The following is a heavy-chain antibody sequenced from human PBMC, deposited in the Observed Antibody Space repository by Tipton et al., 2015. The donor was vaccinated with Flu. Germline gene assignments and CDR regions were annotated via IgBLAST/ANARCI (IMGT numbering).Heavy chain of an antibody. CDR2: ISSSGSTI. CDR1: GFTFSSYE. CDR3: ARDLRSGYDFWSGYYDYYGMDV. J-gene: IGHJ6*02. D-gene: IGHD3-3*01. V-gene: IGHV3-48*03. Sequence: LSLTCAASGFTFSSYEMNWVRQAPGKGLEWVSYISSSGSTIYYADSVKGRFTISRDNAKNSLYLQMNSLRAEDTAVYYCARDLRSGYDFWSGYYDYYGMDVWGQGTTVTVSS.